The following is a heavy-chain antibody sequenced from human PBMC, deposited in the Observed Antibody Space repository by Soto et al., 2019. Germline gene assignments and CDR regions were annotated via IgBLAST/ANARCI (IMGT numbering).Heavy chain of an antibody. Sequence: TSETLSLTCTVSGGSISTYYWNWIRQTPGKGLEWIGYIHHSGRTNYNPSLRSRVTISVDTSKNQFSLKLTSVTAADSAVYYCAKRRVDGYREPFDYWGQGTLVTVSS. V-gene: IGHV4-59*03. J-gene: IGHJ4*02. CDR3: AKRRVDGYREPFDY. CDR2: IHHSGRT. CDR1: GGSISTYY. D-gene: IGHD5-12*01.